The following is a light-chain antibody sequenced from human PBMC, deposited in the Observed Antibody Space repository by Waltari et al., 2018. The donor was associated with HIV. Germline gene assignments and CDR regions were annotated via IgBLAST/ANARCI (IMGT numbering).Light chain of an antibody. Sequence: DIQMTQSPSTLSASVGDRGTITCRASQSINNWLAWYQQKPGKAPKLLIYKASSLESGVPSRFSGSGSGTEFTLTISSLQPDDFATYYCQQYTSYCTFGQGTKLEIK. CDR2: KAS. V-gene: IGKV1-5*03. CDR1: QSINNW. J-gene: IGKJ2*01. CDR3: QQYTSYCT.